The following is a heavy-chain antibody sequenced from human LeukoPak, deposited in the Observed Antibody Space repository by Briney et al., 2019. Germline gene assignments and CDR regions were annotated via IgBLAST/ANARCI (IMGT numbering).Heavy chain of an antibody. CDR2: IIPIFGTA. V-gene: IGHV1-69*13. J-gene: IGHJ5*02. CDR1: GGTFSSYA. CDR3: ARDRTEEYGGGWFDP. D-gene: IGHD3-16*01. Sequence: SVKVSCKASGGTFSSYAISWVRQAPGQGLEWMGRIIPIFGTANYAQKFQGRVTITADESTSTAYMELSSLRSEDTAVYYCARDRTEEYGGGWFDPWGQGTLVTVSS.